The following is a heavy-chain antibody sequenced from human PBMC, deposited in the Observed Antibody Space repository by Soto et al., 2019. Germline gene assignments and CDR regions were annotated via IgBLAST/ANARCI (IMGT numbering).Heavy chain of an antibody. V-gene: IGHV1-2*02. J-gene: IGHJ5*02. CDR1: GYTFTGYY. CDR3: ARGPRSPLYYTAMVPSLAGNWFDP. Sequence: QVQLVQSGAEVKKPGASVKVSCKASGYTFTGYYMHWVRQAPGQGLEWMGWINPNSGGTNYAQKFQGRLTMTRDTSFSTAYMERSRLRADDTAVYYCARGPRSPLYYTAMVPSLAGNWFDPWGQGTLVTVSS. D-gene: IGHD5-18*01. CDR2: INPNSGGT.